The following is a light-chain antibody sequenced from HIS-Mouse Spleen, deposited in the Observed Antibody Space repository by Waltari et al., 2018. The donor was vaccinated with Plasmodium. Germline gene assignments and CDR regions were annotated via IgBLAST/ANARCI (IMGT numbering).Light chain of an antibody. J-gene: IGLJ3*02. Sequence: SYELTQPPSVSVSPGQTARITCSGDALPKKYAYWYQQKSGQAPVRVSYEDSKRPSGTPERFSGSRSGTMATLTISGAQVEDEADYYCYSTDSSGNHRVFGGGTKLTVL. CDR2: EDS. V-gene: IGLV3-10*01. CDR3: YSTDSSGNHRV. CDR1: ALPKKY.